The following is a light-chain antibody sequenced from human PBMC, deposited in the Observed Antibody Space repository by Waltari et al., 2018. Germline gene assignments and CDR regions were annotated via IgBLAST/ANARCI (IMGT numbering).Light chain of an antibody. Sequence: QSALTQPPSASGSPGQSVTISCTGTSSDVGGYNYVSWYQQHPGKAPKVMIFEVSKRPTVVPDRFSGSKSGNTASLTVSGLQAEDEADYFCSSYAGSDNPNVVFGGGTKLIVL. V-gene: IGLV2-8*01. CDR3: SSYAGSDNPNVV. CDR1: SSDVGGYNY. J-gene: IGLJ2*01. CDR2: EVS.